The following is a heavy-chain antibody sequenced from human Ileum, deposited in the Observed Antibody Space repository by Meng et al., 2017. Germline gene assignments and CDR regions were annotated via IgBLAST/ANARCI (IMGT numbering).Heavy chain of an antibody. Sequence: GGSLRLSCAASGFTFSSYEMNWVRQAPGKGLEWVSYIGSSGYIIYYADSVKGRFTISRDNAKNSLYLQMNSLRAEDTAVYYCARDNYGDFHTGYFDLWGRGTLVTVSS. CDR2: IGSSGYII. D-gene: IGHD4-17*01. J-gene: IGHJ2*01. CDR1: GFTFSSYE. V-gene: IGHV3-48*03. CDR3: ARDNYGDFHTGYFDL.